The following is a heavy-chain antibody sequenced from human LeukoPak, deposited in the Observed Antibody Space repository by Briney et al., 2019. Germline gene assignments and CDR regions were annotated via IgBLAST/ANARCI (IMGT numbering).Heavy chain of an antibody. Sequence: GGSLRLSCAASGFTFSSYVMTWVRQAPGRGLEWVSAISGSGVNTYYSDSVKGRFTISRDNSKNTLYLQMNGLRAEDTVVYYCASRNYSFDYWGQGTLVTVSS. CDR3: ASRNYSFDY. CDR2: ISGSGVNT. D-gene: IGHD4-11*01. V-gene: IGHV3-23*01. J-gene: IGHJ4*02. CDR1: GFTFSSYV.